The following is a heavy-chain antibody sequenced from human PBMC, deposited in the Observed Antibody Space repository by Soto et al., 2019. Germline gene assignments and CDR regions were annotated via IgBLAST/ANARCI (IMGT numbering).Heavy chain of an antibody. Sequence: QVQLQESGPGLVKPSETLSLSCTVSGDSIRSYYCSWIRQPPGKGLEWIGYINYSGGINYNPSLKNRVTMSVDRSKNQFSLEVSSVTADDAGMYYCAKLGIKPYGLDVWGQGITVTVSS. V-gene: IGHV4-59*01. J-gene: IGHJ6*02. D-gene: IGHD1-26*01. CDR2: INYSGGI. CDR3: AKLGIKPYGLDV. CDR1: GDSIRSYY.